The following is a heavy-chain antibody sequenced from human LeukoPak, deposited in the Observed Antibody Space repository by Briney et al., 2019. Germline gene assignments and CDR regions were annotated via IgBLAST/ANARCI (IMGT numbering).Heavy chain of an antibody. CDR1: EFTPSSYA. J-gene: IGHJ4*02. CDR2: IDGNGGST. Sequence: GRSLRLSCSASEFTPSSYAMHWVPQAPGTGVEYVSAIDGNGGSTYYADSVKGRFTISRDNSKNTLYLQMSSLRAEDTAVYYCVKGDGSRWYYFDYWGRGTLVTVSS. CDR3: VKGDGSRWYYFDY. D-gene: IGHD6-13*01. V-gene: IGHV3-64D*09.